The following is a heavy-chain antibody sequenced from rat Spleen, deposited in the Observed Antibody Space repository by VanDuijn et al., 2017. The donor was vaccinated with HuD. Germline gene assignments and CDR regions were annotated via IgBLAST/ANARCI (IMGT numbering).Heavy chain of an antibody. CDR3: TTRPYYSSLNWFPY. Sequence: EVQLVESGGGLVQPGRSMKLSCATSGFTFSSFPMAWVRQAPTRGLEWVASITTGGGNTYYRDSVKGRFTISRENEKSTLCLLMDSLRSEDTATYYCTTRPYYSSLNWFPYCGQGTLVTVSS. D-gene: IGHD1-2*01. J-gene: IGHJ3*01. CDR2: ITTGGGNT. CDR1: GFTFSSFP. V-gene: IGHV5-46*01.